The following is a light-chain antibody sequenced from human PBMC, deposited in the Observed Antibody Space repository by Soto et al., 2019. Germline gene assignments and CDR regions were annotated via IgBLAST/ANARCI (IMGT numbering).Light chain of an antibody. CDR3: QQRSKMPLT. CDR2: DAS. Sequence: EIVLTQSPATLSLSPGETATLSCRASQSVRNYLAWYQQKSGQTPRILIYDASNRATGIPARFSGTGSETDFTLTISSLEPEDFAIYYCQQRSKMPLTFGHGTKVDLK. CDR1: QSVRNY. J-gene: IGKJ1*01. V-gene: IGKV3-11*01.